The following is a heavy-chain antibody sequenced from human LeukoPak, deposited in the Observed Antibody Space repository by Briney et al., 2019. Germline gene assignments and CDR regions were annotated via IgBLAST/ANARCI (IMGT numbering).Heavy chain of an antibody. J-gene: IGHJ6*03. CDR3: ARLWFGETRYYYMDV. V-gene: IGHV4-59*01. Sequence: KPSETLSLTCTVSGGSISSYYWSWIRQPPGKGLEWIGYIYYSGSTNYNPSLKSRVTISVDTSKNQFSLKLSSVTAADTAVYYCARLWFGETRYYYMDVWGKGTTVTVSS. D-gene: IGHD3-10*01. CDR1: GGSISSYY. CDR2: IYYSGST.